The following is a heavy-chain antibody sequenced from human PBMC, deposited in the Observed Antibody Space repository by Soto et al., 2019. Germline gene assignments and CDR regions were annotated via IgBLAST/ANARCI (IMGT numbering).Heavy chain of an antibody. CDR1: GFNLSNYA. CDR2: ISGSGGRT. V-gene: IGHV3-23*01. CDR3: VRFPTFADYNCH. D-gene: IGHD4-4*01. Sequence: GGSLRLSCAASGFNLSNYAMSWVRQAPGKGLEWVSAISGSGGRTYFADSVKGRFTISRDNSKNTMYLRMNSLRAEDTAVYSCVRFPTFADYNCHWGQGTLVTVSS. J-gene: IGHJ4*02.